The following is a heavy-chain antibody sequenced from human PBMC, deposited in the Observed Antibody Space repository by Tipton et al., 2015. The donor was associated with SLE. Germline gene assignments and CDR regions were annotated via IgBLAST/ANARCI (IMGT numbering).Heavy chain of an antibody. CDR3: AREGNWNGEFDY. CDR2: ISYDGSNK. Sequence: SLRLSCAASGFTVSSNYMSWVRQAPGKGLEWVAVISYDGSNKYYADSVKGRFTISRDNSKNTLYLQMNSLRAEDTAVYYCAREGNWNGEFDYWGQGTLVTVSS. V-gene: IGHV3-30*03. D-gene: IGHD1-1*01. J-gene: IGHJ4*02. CDR1: GFTVSSNY.